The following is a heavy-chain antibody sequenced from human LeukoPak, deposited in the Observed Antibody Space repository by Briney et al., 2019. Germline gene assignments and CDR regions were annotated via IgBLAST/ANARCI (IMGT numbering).Heavy chain of an antibody. CDR1: GGSISSSSYY. V-gene: IGHV4-61*05. Sequence: PSETLSLTCTVSGGSISSSSYYWGWIRQPPGKGLEWIGYIYYSGSTNYNPSLKSRVTISVDTSKNQFSLKLSSVTAADTAVYYCASMVRGVSSFDYWGQGTLVTVSS. CDR2: IYYSGST. J-gene: IGHJ4*02. D-gene: IGHD3-10*01. CDR3: ASMVRGVSSFDY.